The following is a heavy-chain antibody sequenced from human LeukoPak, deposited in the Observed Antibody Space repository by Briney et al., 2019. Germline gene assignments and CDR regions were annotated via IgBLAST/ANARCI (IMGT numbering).Heavy chain of an antibody. J-gene: IGHJ4*02. V-gene: IGHV4-34*01. CDR2: INHSGST. CDR1: GGSFSGYY. CDR3: ASFGRSREPLRGVEFDY. Sequence: SETLSLTCAVYGGSFSGYYWSWIRQPPGKGLEWIGEINHSGSTNYNPSLKSRVTISVDTSKNQFSLKLSSVTAADTAVYYCASFGRSREPLRGVEFDYWGQGTLVTVSS. D-gene: IGHD1-26*01.